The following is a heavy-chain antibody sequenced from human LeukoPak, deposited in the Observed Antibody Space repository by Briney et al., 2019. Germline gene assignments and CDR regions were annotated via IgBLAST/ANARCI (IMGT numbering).Heavy chain of an antibody. CDR3: AKDLTGSAEVVTH. CDR2: ISGVGGDT. Sequence: GGSLRLSCAASGLTFDDYAMHWVRQPPGKGLQWVSLISGVGGDTYYADSVKGRFAISRDNSKNSLYLQMNSLGPEDTALYYCAKDLTGSAEVVTHWGQGTLVIVSS. V-gene: IGHV3-43*02. D-gene: IGHD2-21*02. J-gene: IGHJ1*01. CDR1: GLTFDDYA.